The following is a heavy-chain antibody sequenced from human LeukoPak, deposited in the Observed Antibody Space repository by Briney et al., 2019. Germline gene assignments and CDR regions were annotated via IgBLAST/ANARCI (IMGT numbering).Heavy chain of an antibody. J-gene: IGHJ3*02. Sequence: ASVKVSCKASGGTFSSYAISWVRQAPGQGLEWMGRIIPILGIANYAQKFQGRVTITADNSTSTAYMELSSLRSEDTAVYYCARGVGATHDAFDIWGQGTMVTVSS. CDR1: GGTFSSYA. CDR3: ARGVGATHDAFDI. CDR2: IIPILGIA. D-gene: IGHD1-26*01. V-gene: IGHV1-69*04.